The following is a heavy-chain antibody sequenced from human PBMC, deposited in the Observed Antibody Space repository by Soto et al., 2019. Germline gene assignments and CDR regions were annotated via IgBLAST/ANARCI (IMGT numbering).Heavy chain of an antibody. V-gene: IGHV4-59*12. CDR3: ARAGGYSRTTPNPRAYDMDV. D-gene: IGHD6-13*01. J-gene: IGHJ6*02. Sequence: SETLSLTCIVSGGSISDYYWAWIRQSPGKGLEWIGHIDYTGSPKYNPSLESRVTISRDNARNSLYLQMNSLRAEDTAVYYCARAGGYSRTTPNPRAYDMDVWGQGTTVTVSS. CDR1: GGSISDYY. CDR2: IDYTGSP.